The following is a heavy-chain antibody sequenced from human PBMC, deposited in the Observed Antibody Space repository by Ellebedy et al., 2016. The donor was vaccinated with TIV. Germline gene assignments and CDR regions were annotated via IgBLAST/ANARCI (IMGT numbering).Heavy chain of an antibody. CDR3: ARDRPLLNYFDY. D-gene: IGHD2-21*01. CDR1: GFIFSDYY. CDR2: VSGRGTPI. Sequence: GESLKISXAASGFIFSDYYMSWIRQAPGKGLEWISYVSGRGTPIYYADSVKGRFTISRDNAKNSLYLQMNSLRAEDTAVYYCARDRPLLNYFDYWGQGALVTVSS. V-gene: IGHV3-11*01. J-gene: IGHJ4*02.